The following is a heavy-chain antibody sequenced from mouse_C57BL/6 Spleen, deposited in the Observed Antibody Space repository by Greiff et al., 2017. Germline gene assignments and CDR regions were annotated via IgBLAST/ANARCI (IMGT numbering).Heavy chain of an antibody. D-gene: IGHD2-1*01. J-gene: IGHJ3*01. CDR1: GYTFTDYN. Sequence: VQLKQSGPELVKPGASVKIPCKASGYTFTDYNMDWVKQSHGKSLEWIGDINPNNGGTIYNQKFKGKATLTVDKSSSTAYMELRSLTSEDTAVYYCARGGGYGNPAWFAYWGQGTLVTVSA. V-gene: IGHV1-18*01. CDR2: INPNNGGT. CDR3: ARGGGYGNPAWFAY.